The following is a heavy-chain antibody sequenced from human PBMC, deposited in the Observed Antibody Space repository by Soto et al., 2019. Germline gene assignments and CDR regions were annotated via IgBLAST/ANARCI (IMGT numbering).Heavy chain of an antibody. CDR3: ATDPGYCGGDCYAFDI. CDR1: GYTFTSYY. D-gene: IGHD2-21*02. J-gene: IGHJ3*02. V-gene: IGHV1-46*01. Sequence: GASVKVSCKASGYTFTSYYMHWVRQAPGQGLEWMGIINPSGGSTSYAQKFQGRVTMTRDTSTSTVYMELSSLRSEDTAVYYCATDPGYCGGDCYAFDIWGQGTMVPV. CDR2: INPSGGST.